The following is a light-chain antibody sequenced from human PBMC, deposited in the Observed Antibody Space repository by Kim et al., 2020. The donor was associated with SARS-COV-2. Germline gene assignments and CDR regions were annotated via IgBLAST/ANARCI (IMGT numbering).Light chain of an antibody. CDR1: KLGDKY. Sequence: GSPGQTGSSACAGDKLGDKYASWYQQKPGQSPVVVIFRDNRRPSGIPERFSGSNSGNTATLTISGTQAMDEADYYCQAWDSSIYVFGTGTKVTVL. J-gene: IGLJ1*01. CDR2: RDN. CDR3: QAWDSSIYV. V-gene: IGLV3-1*01.